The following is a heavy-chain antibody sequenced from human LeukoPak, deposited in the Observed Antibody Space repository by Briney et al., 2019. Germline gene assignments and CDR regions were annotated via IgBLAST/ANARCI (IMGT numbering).Heavy chain of an antibody. Sequence: PGGSLRLSCAASGFTFSSYAMHWVRQAPGKGLEWVAVISYDGSNKYYADSVKGRFTISRDNSKNTLYLQMNSLRAEDTAVYYCAKVPPVADSYGYWGQGTLVTVSS. CDR1: GFTFSSYA. CDR3: AKVPPVADSYGY. V-gene: IGHV3-30-3*01. D-gene: IGHD2-21*02. CDR2: ISYDGSNK. J-gene: IGHJ4*02.